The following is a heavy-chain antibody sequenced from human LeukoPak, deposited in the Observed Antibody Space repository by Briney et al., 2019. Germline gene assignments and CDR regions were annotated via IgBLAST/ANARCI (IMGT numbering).Heavy chain of an antibody. Sequence: GGSLRLSCAASVFTFSSYAMSWVRQAPGKGLDWVSSISGSGGSTYYADSVKGRFTISRDNSKNTLYLQMNNLRAEDTAVYYCAKRDYGSGSYPFDYWGQGTLVTVSS. D-gene: IGHD3-10*01. CDR2: ISGSGGST. CDR1: VFTFSSYA. CDR3: AKRDYGSGSYPFDY. J-gene: IGHJ4*02. V-gene: IGHV3-23*01.